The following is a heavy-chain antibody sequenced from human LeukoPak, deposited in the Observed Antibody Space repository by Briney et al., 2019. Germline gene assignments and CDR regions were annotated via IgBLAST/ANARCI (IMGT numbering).Heavy chain of an antibody. CDR2: FAGSDTTT. Sequence: GSLRLSCAASGFDFGAYEMNWVCQAPGKGLEWVAYFAGSDTTTYYADSVKGRFTISRDNAKNSLYLQMNSLRAEDTALYYCTTLGYHLDSWGQGTLVTVSS. CDR1: GFDFGAYE. J-gene: IGHJ4*02. CDR3: TTLGYHLDS. V-gene: IGHV3-48*03. D-gene: IGHD3-22*01.